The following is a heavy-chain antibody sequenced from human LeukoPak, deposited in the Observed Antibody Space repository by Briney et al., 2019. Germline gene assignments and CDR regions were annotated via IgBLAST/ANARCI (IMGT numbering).Heavy chain of an antibody. J-gene: IGHJ4*02. V-gene: IGHV1-8*03. CDR2: MNPNSGNT. CDR1: GGTFSSYA. Sequence: ALVKVSCKASGGTFSSYAISWVRQAPGQGLEWMGWMNPNSGNTAYAQKFQGRVTITRNTSISTAYMELSSLRSEDTAIYYCAREDYYDSGSSDYWGQGTLVTVSS. CDR3: AREDYYDSGSSDY. D-gene: IGHD3-22*01.